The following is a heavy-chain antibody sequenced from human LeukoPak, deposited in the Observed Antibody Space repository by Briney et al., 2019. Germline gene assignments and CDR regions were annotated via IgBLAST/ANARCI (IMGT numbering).Heavy chain of an antibody. J-gene: IGHJ3*02. V-gene: IGHV3-23*01. CDR1: GFTYSSYA. CDR2: ISGSGGST. CDR3: AKASFLDYGDYWYAFDI. Sequence: GGSLRLSCAASGFTYSSYAMSWVRQAPGKGLEWVSAISGSGGSTYYADSVKGRFTISRDNSKNTLYLQMNSLRAEDTAVYYCAKASFLDYGDYWYAFDIWGQGTMVTVSS. D-gene: IGHD4-17*01.